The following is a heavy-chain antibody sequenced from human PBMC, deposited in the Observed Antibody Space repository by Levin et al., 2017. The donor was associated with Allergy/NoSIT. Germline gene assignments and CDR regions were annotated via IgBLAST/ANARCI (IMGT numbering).Heavy chain of an antibody. CDR1: GGSISSSSYY. V-gene: IGHV4-39*01. J-gene: IGHJ6*03. CDR2: IYYSGST. Sequence: NASETLSLTCTVSGGSISSSSYYWGWIRQPPGKGLEWIGSIYYSGSTYYNPSLKSRVTISVDTSKNQFSLKLSSVTAADTAVYYCARSADGVQYYYYYYYMDVWGKGTTVTVSS. CDR3: ARSADGVQYYYYYYYMDV. D-gene: IGHD4-17*01.